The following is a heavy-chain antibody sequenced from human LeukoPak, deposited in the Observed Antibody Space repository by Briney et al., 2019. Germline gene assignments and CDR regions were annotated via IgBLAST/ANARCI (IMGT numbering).Heavy chain of an antibody. V-gene: IGHV4-59*01. CDR1: GGSISSYY. CDR3: ARDRGPLLWFGESNDAFDI. D-gene: IGHD3-10*01. Sequence: PSETLSLTCTVSGGSISSYYWSWIRQPPGKGLEWIGYIYYSGSTNYNPSLKSRVTISVDTSKNQFSLKLSSVTAADTAVYYCARDRGPLLWFGESNDAFDIWGQGTMVTVSS. CDR2: IYYSGST. J-gene: IGHJ3*02.